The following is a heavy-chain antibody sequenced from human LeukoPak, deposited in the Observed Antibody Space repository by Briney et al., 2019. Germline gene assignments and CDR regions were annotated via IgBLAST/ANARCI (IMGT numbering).Heavy chain of an antibody. V-gene: IGHV1-69*04. CDR1: GGTFSSYA. Sequence: SVKVSCKASGGTFSSYAISWVRQDPGQGLQWMGRIIPYLAIRNYAQKFQGRVTITADKSTGTAYMELSSLGSEDTAVYYCARGHDKSGSFDYWGQGTLVTVSS. CDR2: IIPYLAIR. CDR3: ARGHDKSGSFDY. D-gene: IGHD3-22*01. J-gene: IGHJ4*02.